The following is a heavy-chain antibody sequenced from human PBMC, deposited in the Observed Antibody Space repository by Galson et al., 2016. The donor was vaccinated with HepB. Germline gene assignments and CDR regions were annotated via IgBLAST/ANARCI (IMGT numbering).Heavy chain of an antibody. V-gene: IGHV3-30-3*01. CDR3: TREANDAFDI. CDR2: SFHDEDYT. J-gene: IGHJ3*02. Sequence: SLRLSCAASGFTLSKYHMHWVRQAPGKGLEWVALSFHDEDYTYYPDSVKGRFTISRDNTKGTVYLHMNSRRDEDTAVYYCTREANDAFDIWGQGTMVTVSS. CDR1: GFTLSKYH.